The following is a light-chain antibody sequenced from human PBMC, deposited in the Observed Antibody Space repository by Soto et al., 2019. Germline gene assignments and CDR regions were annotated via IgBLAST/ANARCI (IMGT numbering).Light chain of an antibody. Sequence: EIVMTQSPAPLSVSPGERATLSCRASQSVFSSLAWYQQKPGQAPRLLIYGAATRATGIPARFSGSGSGTELTLTISSLQSADFAVYYCQQYHNWPAFGQVPQVEIK. CDR1: QSVFSS. CDR2: GAA. CDR3: QQYHNWPA. V-gene: IGKV3-15*01. J-gene: IGKJ1*01.